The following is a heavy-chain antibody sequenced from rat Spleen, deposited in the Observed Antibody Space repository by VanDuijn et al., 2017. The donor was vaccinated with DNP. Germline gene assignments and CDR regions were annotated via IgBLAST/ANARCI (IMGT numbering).Heavy chain of an antibody. V-gene: IGHV3-1*01. CDR1: GYSITSNY. Sequence: EVQLQESGPGLVKPSQSLSLTCSVTGYSITSNYWGWIRKFPGSEMEWIGHISYGGSTRYNPSLKSRISITRDTSKNRFFLQLHSVTTADTATYYCATLMYATDYYYFHYWGQGVMVTVSS. CDR3: ATLMYATDYYYFHY. J-gene: IGHJ2*01. CDR2: ISYGGST. D-gene: IGHD1-6*01.